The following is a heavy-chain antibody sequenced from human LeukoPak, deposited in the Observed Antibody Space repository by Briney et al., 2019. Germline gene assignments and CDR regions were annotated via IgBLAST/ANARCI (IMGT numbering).Heavy chain of an antibody. CDR2: ISYDGSNK. J-gene: IGHJ6*02. CDR1: GFTFSSYG. Sequence: GGSLRLSCAASGFTFSSYGMHWVRQAPGKGLEWVAVISYDGSNKYYADSVKGRFTISRDNSKNTLYLQMNSLRAEDTAVYYCVRGSSSGWPNYYYGMDVWGQGTTVTVSS. V-gene: IGHV3-30*19. D-gene: IGHD6-19*01. CDR3: VRGSSSGWPNYYYGMDV.